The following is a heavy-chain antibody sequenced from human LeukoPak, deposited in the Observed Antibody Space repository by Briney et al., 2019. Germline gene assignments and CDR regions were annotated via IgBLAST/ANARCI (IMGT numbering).Heavy chain of an antibody. CDR2: ISSSGNTI. CDR1: GFIFSSYE. CDR3: ARYPLV. V-gene: IGHV3-48*03. J-gene: IGHJ6*02. Sequence: GGSLRLSCTASGFIFSSYEMNWVRQASGKGLEWVSYISSSGNTISYGESVRGRFTVSRDNAKNSLYLQMNSLRVEDTAVYYCARYPLVWGQGTTVTVSS.